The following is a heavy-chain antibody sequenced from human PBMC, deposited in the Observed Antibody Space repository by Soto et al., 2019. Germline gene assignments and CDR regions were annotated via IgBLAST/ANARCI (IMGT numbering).Heavy chain of an antibody. J-gene: IGHJ4*02. CDR1: GYTFTGYY. V-gene: IGHV1-2*02. D-gene: IGHD3-3*01. Sequence: ASVKVSCKASGYTFTGYYMHWVRQAPGQGLEWMGWINPNSGGTNYAQKFQGRVTMTRDTSISTAYMELSRLRSDDTAVYYCARQAWSGHYPLSYWGQGTLVTVSS. CDR3: ARQAWSGHYPLSY. CDR2: INPNSGGT.